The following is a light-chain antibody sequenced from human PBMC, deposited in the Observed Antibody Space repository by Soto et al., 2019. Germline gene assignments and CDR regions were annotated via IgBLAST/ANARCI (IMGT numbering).Light chain of an antibody. Sequence: QSVHTQPASVSGSPGQSITISCTGTSSDVGGYNYVSWYQHHPGKAPKLMIYDVSNRPSGVSNRFSGSKSGNTASLTISGLQPEDEADYYCSSYTTSNTRQIVFGTGTKVTVL. CDR1: SSDVGGYNY. V-gene: IGLV2-14*03. J-gene: IGLJ1*01. CDR3: SSYTTSNTRQIV. CDR2: DVS.